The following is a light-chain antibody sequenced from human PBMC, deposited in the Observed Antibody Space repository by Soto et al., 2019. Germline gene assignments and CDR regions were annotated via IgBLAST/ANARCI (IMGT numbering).Light chain of an antibody. CDR2: AAS. CDR1: QSGSSN. V-gene: IGKV3-15*01. Sequence: EIVMTQSPATLSVSPGERVTLSCRASQSGSSNLAWYQQKPDQAPRLLIYAASTGVTGIPARFSGSGSETEFTITISSPTSEDIAVYYCQQYDNWWTFGLGTRVENK. CDR3: QQYDNWWT. J-gene: IGKJ1*01.